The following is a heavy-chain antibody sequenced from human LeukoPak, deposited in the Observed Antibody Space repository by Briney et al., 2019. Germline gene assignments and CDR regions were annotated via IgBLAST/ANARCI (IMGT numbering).Heavy chain of an antibody. CDR1: GFTFSSYS. J-gene: IGHJ4*02. CDR3: ARVGSSSWYLVY. V-gene: IGHV3-21*01. CDR2: IRSSSSYI. Sequence: GGSLRLSCAASGFTFSSYSMNWVRQAPGKGLEWVSSIRSSSSYIYYADSVKGRFTISRDNAKNSLYLQMNSLRAEDTAVYYCARVGSSSWYLVYWGQGTLVTVSS. D-gene: IGHD6-13*01.